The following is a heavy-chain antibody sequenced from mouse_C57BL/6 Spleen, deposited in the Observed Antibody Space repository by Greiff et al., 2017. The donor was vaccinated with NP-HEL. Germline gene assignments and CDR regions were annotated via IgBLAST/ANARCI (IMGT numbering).Heavy chain of an antibody. Sequence: QVQLKQPGAELVRPGSSVKLSCKASGYTFTSYWMHWVKQRPIQGLEWIGNIDPSDSETHYNQKFKDKATLTVDKSSSTAYMQLSSLTSEDSAVYYCAREGDGYSLAYWGQGTLVTVSA. CDR3: AREGDGYSLAY. CDR2: IDPSDSET. CDR1: GYTFTSYW. V-gene: IGHV1-52*01. D-gene: IGHD2-3*01. J-gene: IGHJ3*01.